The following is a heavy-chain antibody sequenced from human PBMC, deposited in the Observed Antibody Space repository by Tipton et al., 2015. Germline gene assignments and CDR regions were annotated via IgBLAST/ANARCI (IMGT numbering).Heavy chain of an antibody. CDR3: ARARGRHGGLFDS. D-gene: IGHD4-23*01. CDR2: ISYTETS. CDR1: GGSISSSSYY. Sequence: TLSLTCTVSGGSISSSSYYWGWIRQPPGKGLEWIGYISYTETSHYNPSLKSRVTISVDTSKNQFSLKMRSVTATDTAVYYCARARGRHGGLFDSWGQGTLVTVSS. V-gene: IGHV4-61*05. J-gene: IGHJ4*02.